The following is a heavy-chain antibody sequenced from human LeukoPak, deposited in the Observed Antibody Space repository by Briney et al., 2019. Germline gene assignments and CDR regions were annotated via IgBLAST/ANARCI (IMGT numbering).Heavy chain of an antibody. Sequence: GGSLRLSCAASGFDFSSNWMHWVRHAPGQGLVWVSRIKGDGISTNYADSVKGRFTISRDIAKNTLYLQMNSLRAEDTAVYYCARASYGSESPGPFYYGVDVWGQGTTVTVSS. CDR2: IKGDGIST. J-gene: IGHJ6*02. V-gene: IGHV3-74*01. CDR1: GFDFSSNW. D-gene: IGHD3-10*01. CDR3: ARASYGSESPGPFYYGVDV.